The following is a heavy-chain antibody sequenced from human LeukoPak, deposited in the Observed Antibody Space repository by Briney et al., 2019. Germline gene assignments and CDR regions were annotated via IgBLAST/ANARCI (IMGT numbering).Heavy chain of an antibody. J-gene: IGHJ5*02. CDR2: IYYSGST. D-gene: IGHD3-22*01. V-gene: IGHV4-59*12. CDR1: GGSISSYY. CDR3: ARDHSNYYDSTGYYYDWFDP. Sequence: SETLSLTCTVSGGSISSYYWSWIRQPPGKGLEWIGYIYYSGSTNYNPSLKSRVTISVDTSKNQFSLKLSSVTAADTAVYYCARDHSNYYDSTGYYYDWFDPWGQGTLVTVSS.